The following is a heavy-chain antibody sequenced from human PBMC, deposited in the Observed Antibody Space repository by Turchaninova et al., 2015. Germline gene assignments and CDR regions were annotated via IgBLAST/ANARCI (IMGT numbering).Heavy chain of an antibody. CDR3: ARVEWGGDSDRYYHYGMDV. D-gene: IGHD2-21*01. CDR2: IYYSGST. Sequence: TLSFTLTFSGVSISSVGYYWSWLRQPPGKGLEWIGCIYYSGSTYYKASLKSRVNMSVDTSKNQFSLRLNSVTAADTAVYYCARVEWGGDSDRYYHYGMDVWGPGATVTVSS. V-gene: IGHV4-31*03. CDR1: GVSISSVGYY. J-gene: IGHJ6*02.